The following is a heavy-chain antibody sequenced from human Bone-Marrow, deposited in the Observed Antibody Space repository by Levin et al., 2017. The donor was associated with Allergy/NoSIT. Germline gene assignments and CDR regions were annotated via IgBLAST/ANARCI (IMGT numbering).Heavy chain of an antibody. CDR3: AKGKRQFCTSTSCLIDD. V-gene: IGHV3-30*18. Sequence: GGSLRLSCAASGFPFSTHAMHWVRQAPGKGLEWVAVILYDGSKKYYADSVKGRFTISRDNSNNTLYLQMNGLRTEDTAVYYGAKGKRQFCTSTSCLIDDWGQGTLVTVSS. CDR2: ILYDGSKK. D-gene: IGHD2-2*01. J-gene: IGHJ4*02. CDR1: GFPFSTHA.